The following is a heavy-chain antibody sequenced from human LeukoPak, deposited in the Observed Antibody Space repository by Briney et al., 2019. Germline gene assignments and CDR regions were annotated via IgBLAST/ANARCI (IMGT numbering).Heavy chain of an antibody. D-gene: IGHD3-3*01. V-gene: IGHV4-31*03. CDR2: IDHSGSA. CDR1: GDSITTGGHY. Sequence: SETLSLTCTVSGDSITTGGHYWSWSREHPGRGLEWIGYIDHSGSANYNPSLESRITISGDTSKNQFALKVTSVTAADTAVYFCARGVSYTVFGVAADAFDIWGQGTVVSVSS. J-gene: IGHJ3*02. CDR3: ARGVSYTVFGVAADAFDI.